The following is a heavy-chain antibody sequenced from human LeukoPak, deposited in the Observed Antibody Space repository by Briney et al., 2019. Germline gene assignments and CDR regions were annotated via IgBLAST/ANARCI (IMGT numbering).Heavy chain of an antibody. Sequence: GGSLRLSCAASGFTFSSYGMHWVRQAPGKGLEWVAFIRYDGSNKYYADSVKGRFTISRDNSKNTLYLQMNSLRAEDTAVYYCAKEHPGIVVVPAAAIYNWFDPWGQGTLVTVSS. J-gene: IGHJ5*02. CDR2: IRYDGSNK. CDR1: GFTFSSYG. D-gene: IGHD2-2*01. CDR3: AKEHPGIVVVPAAAIYNWFDP. V-gene: IGHV3-30*02.